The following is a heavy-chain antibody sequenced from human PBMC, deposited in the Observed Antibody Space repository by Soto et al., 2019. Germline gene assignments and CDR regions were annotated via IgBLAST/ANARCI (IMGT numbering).Heavy chain of an antibody. CDR2: IYYSGST. J-gene: IGHJ4*02. D-gene: IGHD4-17*01. V-gene: IGHV4-31*01. Sequence: QVQLQESGPGLVKPSQTLSLTCTVSGGSISSGGYYWSWIRQHPGKGLGWIGYIYYSGSTYYNPSPKSPVTISVDTSKSQYSQQLRSVTAAATAVYYWARVRRQKAYADYRAFDYWGQGTLVTLAS. CDR3: ARVRRQKAYADYRAFDY. CDR1: GGSISSGGYY.